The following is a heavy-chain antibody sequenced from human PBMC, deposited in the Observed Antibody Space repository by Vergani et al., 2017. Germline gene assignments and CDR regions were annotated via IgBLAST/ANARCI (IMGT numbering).Heavy chain of an antibody. CDR1: GFTFNQYG. CDR3: ARHLRLLYNRFDP. D-gene: IGHD1-14*01. J-gene: IGHJ5*02. CDR2: TWYDGNNK. Sequence: QVQLVESGGGVVQPGRSLRLSCAASGFTFNQYGMHWVRQAPGKGLEWVAVTWYDGNNKQYADSVKGRFTISRDNSKSTMYLQMNSLRDEDTGVYYCARHLRLLYNRFDPWDQGTLVTVAS. V-gene: IGHV3-33*01.